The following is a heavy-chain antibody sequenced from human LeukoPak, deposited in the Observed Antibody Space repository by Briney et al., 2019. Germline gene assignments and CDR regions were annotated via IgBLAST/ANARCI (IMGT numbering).Heavy chain of an antibody. J-gene: IGHJ6*03. Sequence: VASVKVSCKASGYTFTSYAISWVRQAPGQGLGWMGWISAYNGNTNYAQKLQGRVTMTTDTSTSTAYMELRSLRSDDTAVYYCASSLRYCYYYMDVWGKGTTVTVSS. CDR1: GYTFTSYA. CDR2: ISAYNGNT. CDR3: ASSLRYCYYYMDV. V-gene: IGHV1-18*01.